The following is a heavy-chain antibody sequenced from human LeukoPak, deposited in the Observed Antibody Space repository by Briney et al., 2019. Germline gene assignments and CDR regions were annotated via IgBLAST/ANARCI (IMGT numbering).Heavy chain of an antibody. Sequence: SETLSLTCTVSGVSISSGGYYWSWIRQHPGKGLEWIGYIYYSGSTHYNPSLKSRVTISVDTSKNRFSLKLSSMTAADTAVYYCAREWAGSDSYGMDVWGQGTTVTVSS. CDR1: GVSISSGGYY. D-gene: IGHD1-26*01. CDR3: AREWAGSDSYGMDV. J-gene: IGHJ6*02. CDR2: IYYSGST. V-gene: IGHV4-31*03.